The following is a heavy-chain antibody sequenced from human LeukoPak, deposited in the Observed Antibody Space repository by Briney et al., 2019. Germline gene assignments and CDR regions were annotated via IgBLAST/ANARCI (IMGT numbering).Heavy chain of an antibody. CDR2: ISYDGSHK. CDR1: RFTFSSYD. CDR3: ARFIAAPYYFDY. Sequence: GGSLRLSCAASRFTFSSYDIHWVRQAPGKGLEWVAVISYDGSHKYYADSVKGRFTISRDNSKNSLYLQMNSLRAEDTAVYYCARFIAAPYYFDYWGRGTLVTVSS. D-gene: IGHD6-13*01. V-gene: IGHV3-30*03. J-gene: IGHJ4*02.